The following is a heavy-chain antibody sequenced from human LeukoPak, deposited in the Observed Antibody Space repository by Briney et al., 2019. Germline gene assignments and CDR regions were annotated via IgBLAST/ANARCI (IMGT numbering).Heavy chain of an antibody. D-gene: IGHD1-26*01. CDR1: GYTFTSYY. CDR2: INPSGGST. CDR3: AAIVGATRWFDP. V-gene: IGHV1-46*01. Sequence: ASVKVSCKASGYTFTSYYMHWVRQAPGQGLEWMGIINPSGGSTSYAQKFQGRVTMTRDTSTSTVYMELSSLRSEDTAVYYCAAIVGATRWFDPWGRGTLVTVSS. J-gene: IGHJ5*02.